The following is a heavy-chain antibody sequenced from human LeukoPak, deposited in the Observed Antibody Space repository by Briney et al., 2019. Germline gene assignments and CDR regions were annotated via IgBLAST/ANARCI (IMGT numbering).Heavy chain of an antibody. J-gene: IGHJ4*02. Sequence: GGSLRLSCAASGFTFSSYWMSWVRQAPGKGLEWVANIKQDGSEKYYVDSVKGRFTISRDNAKNSLYLQMNSLRAEDTAVYYCARDLPYCGGDCYSAGYWGQGTLVTVSS. V-gene: IGHV3-7*01. CDR2: IKQDGSEK. CDR3: ARDLPYCGGDCYSAGY. D-gene: IGHD2-21*01. CDR1: GFTFSSYW.